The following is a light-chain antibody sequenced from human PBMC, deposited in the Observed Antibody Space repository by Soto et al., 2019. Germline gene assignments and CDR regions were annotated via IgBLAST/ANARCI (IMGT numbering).Light chain of an antibody. CDR2: GAS. CDR3: QQHNNWPIS. Sequence: EIVLAQSPATLSLSPGDRATLSCRASQSVSRYLAWFQQKPGQTPRLLIYGASTRATGIPARFSGSGSGTEFTLSISSLQSEDFAVYYCQQHNNWPISFGQGTRLEIK. CDR1: QSVSRY. J-gene: IGKJ5*01. V-gene: IGKV3D-15*01.